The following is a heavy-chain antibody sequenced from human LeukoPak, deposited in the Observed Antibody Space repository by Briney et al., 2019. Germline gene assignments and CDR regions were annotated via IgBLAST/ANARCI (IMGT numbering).Heavy chain of an antibody. CDR3: ARDPYSGSYGNYYYYFMDV. CDR2: ITSGSSYI. V-gene: IGHV3-21*01. J-gene: IGHJ6*03. CDR1: GFTFSSYN. D-gene: IGHD1-26*01. Sequence: PGGSLLLSCAASGFTFSSYNMNWVRQAPGKGLEWVSSITSGSSYIYYADSVKGRFTISRDNAKNSLYLQMNSLRAEDTAVYYCARDPYSGSYGNYYYYFMDVWGKGTTVTISS.